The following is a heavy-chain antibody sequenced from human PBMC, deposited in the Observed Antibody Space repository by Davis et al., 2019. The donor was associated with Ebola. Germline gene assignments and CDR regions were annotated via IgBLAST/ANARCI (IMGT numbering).Heavy chain of an antibody. CDR2: INHSGST. D-gene: IGHD1-26*01. J-gene: IGHJ4*02. CDR1: GGSFSGYY. V-gene: IGHV4-34*01. CDR3: ARGRWEVRFEY. Sequence: MPSETLSLTCAVYGGSFSGYYWSCIRQPPGKGLEWIGEINHSGSTNYNPSLKSRVTISVDTSKNQLSLKLSSVTAADTAVYYCARGRWEVRFEYLGQGTLVTVSS.